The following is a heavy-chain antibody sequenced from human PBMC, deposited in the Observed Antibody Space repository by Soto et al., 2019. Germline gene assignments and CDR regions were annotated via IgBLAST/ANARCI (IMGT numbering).Heavy chain of an antibody. J-gene: IGHJ4*02. D-gene: IGHD3-3*01. CDR1: GGSINRGGYY. Sequence: PSETLSLTCTVSGGSINRGGYYWSWIRQHPGKGLEWIGYIYYSGSTYYNPSLKSRVTISIDTSKNQFSLKLSSVAAADTAVYYCARAQTIFGIITVFDYWGQGTLVTVSS. CDR3: ARAQTIFGIITVFDY. CDR2: IYYSGST. V-gene: IGHV4-31*03.